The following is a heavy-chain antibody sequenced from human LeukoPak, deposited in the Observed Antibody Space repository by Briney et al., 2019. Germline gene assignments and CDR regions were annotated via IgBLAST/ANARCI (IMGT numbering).Heavy chain of an antibody. J-gene: IGHJ2*01. Sequence: PGGSLRLSCAASGFTFSSYWMSWVRQAPGQRREWVANVRQDGSEKYYVDSVKGRFTISRDNAKNSLYLQMNYLRAEDTAVYYFARDWHRRGDSCLPRVYWYFDLWGRGTLVTVSS. CDR1: GFTFSSYW. V-gene: IGHV3-7*01. D-gene: IGHD2-15*01. CDR3: ARDWHRRGDSCLPRVYWYFDL. CDR2: VRQDGSEK.